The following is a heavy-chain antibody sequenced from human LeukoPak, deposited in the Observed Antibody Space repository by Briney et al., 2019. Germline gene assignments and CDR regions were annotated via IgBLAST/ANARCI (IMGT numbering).Heavy chain of an antibody. CDR1: GYTFTSYG. J-gene: IGHJ5*02. CDR3: ARAPTVTTYGEYWFDP. D-gene: IGHD4-17*01. V-gene: IGHV1-18*01. Sequence: ASVKVSCKASGYTFTSYGISWVRQAPGQGLEWMGWISAYKGNTYYAQTLQGRVTMTTDTSTSTAYMELRSLRSDDTAVYYCARAPTVTTYGEYWFDPWGQGTLVTVSS. CDR2: ISAYKGNT.